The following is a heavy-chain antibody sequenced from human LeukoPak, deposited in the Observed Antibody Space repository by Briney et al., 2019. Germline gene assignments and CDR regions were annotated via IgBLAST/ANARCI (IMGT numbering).Heavy chain of an antibody. CDR2: IYHSGST. D-gene: IGHD1-26*01. Sequence: SETLSLTCTVSGYSISSGYYWGWIRQPPGKGLEWIGSIYHSGSTYYNPSLKSRVTISVDTSKNQFSLKLSSVTAADTAVYYCARPLGLGVDYWGQGTLVTVSP. CDR3: ARPLGLGVDY. J-gene: IGHJ4*02. CDR1: GYSISSGYY. V-gene: IGHV4-38-2*02.